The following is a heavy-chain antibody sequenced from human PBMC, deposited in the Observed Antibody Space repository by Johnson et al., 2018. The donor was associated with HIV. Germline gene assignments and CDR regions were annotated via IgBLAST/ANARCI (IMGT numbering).Heavy chain of an antibody. CDR2: IRYDGSSR. CDR1: GFTFSSYG. CDR3: VKGDEVVAATSGFDI. J-gene: IGHJ3*02. V-gene: IGHV3-30*02. D-gene: IGHD2-15*01. Sequence: QVQLVESGGGVVQPGGSLRLSCAASGFTFSSYGMHWVRQAPGKGLEWVAFIRYDGSSRYYANSVKGRFTISRDNSKSTLYLQMNSLRHEDTAVYYCVKGDEVVAATSGFDIWGQGIMVIVSS.